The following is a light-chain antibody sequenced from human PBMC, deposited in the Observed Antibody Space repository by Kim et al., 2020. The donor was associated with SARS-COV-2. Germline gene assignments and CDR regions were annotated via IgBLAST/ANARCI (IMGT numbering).Light chain of an antibody. V-gene: IGKV1-5*03. CDR1: RNIDNY. Sequence: SDSVGERVTITRRTSRNIDNYVSWYQQKPGKAPTLLIYMASNLKSGVPSIFSGSGSGTEFTLTTSNPQPDDFATYYCQQYRTYPWTFGQGTKLEI. CDR3: QQYRTYPWT. CDR2: MAS. J-gene: IGKJ1*01.